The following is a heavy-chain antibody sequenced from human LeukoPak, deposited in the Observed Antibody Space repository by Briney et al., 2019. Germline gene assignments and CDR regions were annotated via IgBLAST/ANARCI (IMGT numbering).Heavy chain of an antibody. CDR3: ARRGRGSSWYDY. V-gene: IGHV4-59*08. J-gene: IGHJ4*02. Sequence: SETLSLTCTVSGGSISSYYWSWIRQPPGKGLEWIGYIYYSGGTNYNPSLKSRVTISVDTSKNQFSLKLSSVTAADTAVYYCARRGRGSSWYDYWGQGTLVTVSS. CDR2: IYYSGGT. D-gene: IGHD6-13*01. CDR1: GGSISSYY.